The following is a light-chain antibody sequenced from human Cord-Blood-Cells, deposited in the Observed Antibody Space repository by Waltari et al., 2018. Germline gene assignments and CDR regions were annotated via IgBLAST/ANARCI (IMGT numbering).Light chain of an antibody. CDR1: TSNVGGYTY. CDR2: DVS. V-gene: IGLV2-14*01. CDR3: SSYTSSSTLV. J-gene: IGLJ3*02. Sequence: QSALTQPAPVPGSPGQSTTISSPGTTSNVGGYTYISWYQQHPGKAPKLMIYDVSNRPSGVSNRFSGSKSGNTASLTISGLQAEDEADYYCSSYTSSSTLVFGGGTKLTVL.